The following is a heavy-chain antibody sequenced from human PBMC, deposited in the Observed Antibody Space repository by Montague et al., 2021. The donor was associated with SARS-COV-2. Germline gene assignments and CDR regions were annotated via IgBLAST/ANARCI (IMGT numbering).Heavy chain of an antibody. D-gene: IGHD6-19*01. CDR1: GGSISSYY. Sequence: SDTLSLTHTLSGGSISSYYWSWIRQPPGKGLEWIGYIYYSGSTNYNPSLESRVTISVDTSKNQFSLKLSSVTAADTAVYYCARGSGWMGNAFDIWGQGTMVTVSS. V-gene: IGHV4-59*07. J-gene: IGHJ3*02. CDR2: IYYSGST. CDR3: ARGSGWMGNAFDI.